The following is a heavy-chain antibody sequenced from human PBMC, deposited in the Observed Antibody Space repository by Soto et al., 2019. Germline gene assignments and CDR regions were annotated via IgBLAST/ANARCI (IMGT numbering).Heavy chain of an antibody. CDR3: ARQRTTVVTQAYFDH. V-gene: IGHV4-39*01. CDR2: IYYSGRS. J-gene: IGHJ4*02. D-gene: IGHD4-17*01. CDR1: GGSITSSSYY. Sequence: PSETLSLTCTVSGGSITSSSYYWGWIRQPPGKGLEWIGGIYYSGRSYYNPSLKRRVTMSVDTSKNQFSLTLNSVTAADAAVYYCARQRTTVVTQAYFDHWGQGTLVTVS.